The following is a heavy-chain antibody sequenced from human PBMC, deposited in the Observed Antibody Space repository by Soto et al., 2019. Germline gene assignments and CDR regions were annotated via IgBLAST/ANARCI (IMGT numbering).Heavy chain of an antibody. V-gene: IGHV1-2*02. J-gene: IGHJ4*02. CDR3: ARVNVVVVATTREYYFDY. CDR2: INPNTGGT. CDR1: GYTFTGYY. D-gene: IGHD2-15*01. Sequence: QVQLVQSGAEVKKPGASVKVSCKASGYTFTGYYMHWVRQAPGQGLEWMGWINPNTGGTNYAQKLQGRVTMTRDTSISTVYMELSRLRSDDTALYYCARVNVVVVATTREYYFDYWGQGTLVTVSS.